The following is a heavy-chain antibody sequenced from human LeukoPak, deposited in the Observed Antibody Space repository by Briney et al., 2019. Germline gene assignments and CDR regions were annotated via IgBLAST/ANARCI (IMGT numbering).Heavy chain of an antibody. CDR3: ARDRYCGGDCYSDAFDI. V-gene: IGHV1-69*04. D-gene: IGHD2-21*02. CDR1: GGTFSSYA. CDR2: IIPILGIA. J-gene: IGHJ3*02. Sequence: SVKVSCKASGGTFSSYAISWVRQAPGQGLEWMGRIIPILGIANYAQKFRGRVTITADKSTSTAYMELSSLRSEDTAVYYCARDRYCGGDCYSDAFDIWGQGTMVTVSS.